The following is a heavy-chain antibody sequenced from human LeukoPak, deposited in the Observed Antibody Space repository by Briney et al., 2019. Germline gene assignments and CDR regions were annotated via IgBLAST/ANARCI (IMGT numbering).Heavy chain of an antibody. CDR1: GGSISSYY. CDR3: AKEGRWELA. J-gene: IGHJ5*02. Sequence: SETLSLTCTVAGGSISSYYWSWIRQPPGKGLEWIGYIHYTGNTNYNPSLRSRVTISVDTSKNQLSLKMNSVTAADTAVYYCAKEGRWELAWGQGTLVTVSS. CDR2: IHYTGNT. D-gene: IGHD1-26*01. V-gene: IGHV4-59*01.